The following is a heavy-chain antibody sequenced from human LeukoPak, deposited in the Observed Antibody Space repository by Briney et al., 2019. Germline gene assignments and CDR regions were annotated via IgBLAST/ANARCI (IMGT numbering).Heavy chain of an antibody. CDR3: AKVGGSEGTDY. V-gene: IGHV3-30*18. J-gene: IGHJ4*02. CDR1: GFTFSRYM. Sequence: PGGSLRLSCAASGFTFSRYMMNWVRQAPGKGLEWVAVISYDGSNKYYADSVKGRFTISRDNSKNTLYLQMNSLRAEDTAVYYCAKVGGSEGTDYWGQGTLVTVSS. D-gene: IGHD1-26*01. CDR2: ISYDGSNK.